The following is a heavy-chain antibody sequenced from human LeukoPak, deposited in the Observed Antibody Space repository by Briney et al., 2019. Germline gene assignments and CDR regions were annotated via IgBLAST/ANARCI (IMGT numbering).Heavy chain of an antibody. CDR3: AREQVVVGRGYYGMDV. CDR1: GFTVSSNY. D-gene: IGHD2-2*01. CDR2: MYSGGST. Sequence: GGSLRLSCAASGFTVSSNYMNWVRQAPGNGLEWVSVMYSGGSTFYGDPVKGRFTISRDNSMNTLYLQMNSLRVDDTAVYYCAREQVVVGRGYYGMDVWGQGTTVTVSS. J-gene: IGHJ6*02. V-gene: IGHV3-66*01.